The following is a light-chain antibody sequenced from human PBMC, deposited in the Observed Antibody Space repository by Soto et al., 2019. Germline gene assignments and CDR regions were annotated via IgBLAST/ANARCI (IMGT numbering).Light chain of an antibody. CDR2: DAS. Sequence: EVVMTQSPVTLSVSPGERATLSCRASQTISSDLAWYQQKPGQAPRLLISDASTRATSIPARFSGSGSGTEFTLTISSLQSEDSAIYYCQQYNNWPSWTFGQGTKVAI. CDR3: QQYNNWPSWT. CDR1: QTISSD. J-gene: IGKJ1*01. V-gene: IGKV3-15*01.